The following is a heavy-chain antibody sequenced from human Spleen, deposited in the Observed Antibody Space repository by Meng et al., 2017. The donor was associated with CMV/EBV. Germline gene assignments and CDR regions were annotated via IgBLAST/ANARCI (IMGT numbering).Heavy chain of an antibody. CDR2: LNHSGST. CDR3: ARDVRERWELLGGSDY. D-gene: IGHD1-26*01. CDR1: GWSFSGYY. Sequence: YGWSFSGYYWSWIRQPPGKGLEWIGELNHSGSTKYNPALKSRVTISVDTSKNQFSLKLSSVTAADTAVYYCARDVRERWELLGGSDYWGQGTLVTVSS. J-gene: IGHJ4*02. V-gene: IGHV4-34*01.